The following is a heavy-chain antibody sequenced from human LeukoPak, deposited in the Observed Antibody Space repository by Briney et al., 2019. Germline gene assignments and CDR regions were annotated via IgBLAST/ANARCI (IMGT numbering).Heavy chain of an antibody. J-gene: IGHJ4*02. CDR3: AGSYDNFTGLTY. CDR2: IYYSGST. Sequence: KPSQTLSLTCTVSGGSISSGDYYWSWIRQPPGKGLEWIGYIYYSGSTYYNPSLKSRVTISVDTSKNQFSLKLSSVTAADTAVYYCAGSYDNFTGLTYWGQGTLVPLSS. V-gene: IGHV4-30-4*01. D-gene: IGHD3-9*01. CDR1: GGSISSGDYY.